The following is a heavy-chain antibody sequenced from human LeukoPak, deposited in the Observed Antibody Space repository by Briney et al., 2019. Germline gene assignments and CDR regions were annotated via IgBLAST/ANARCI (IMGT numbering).Heavy chain of an antibody. Sequence: SQTLSLTCTVSGGSISSGGYYWSWIRQHPGKGLEWIGYIYYSGSTYYNPSLKSRVTISVDTSKNQFSLKLSSVTAADTAVDYCARGAYDSSGYYYGYWGQGTLVTVSS. CDR2: IYYSGST. D-gene: IGHD3-22*01. CDR1: GGSISSGGYY. CDR3: ARGAYDSSGYYYGY. V-gene: IGHV4-31*03. J-gene: IGHJ4*02.